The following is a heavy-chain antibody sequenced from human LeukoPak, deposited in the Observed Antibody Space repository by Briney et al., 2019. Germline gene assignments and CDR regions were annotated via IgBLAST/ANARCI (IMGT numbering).Heavy chain of an antibody. D-gene: IGHD3-9*01. CDR2: INPSGGST. CDR1: GYTFTSYY. V-gene: IGHV1-46*01. Sequence: ASVKVSCKASGYTFTSYYMHWVRQAPGQGLEWMGIINPSGGSTSYAQKFQGRVTMTRDTSTSTVYMELSSLRSEDTAVYYCARDHPAHYDILTGLGYWGQGTLVTVSS. CDR3: ARDHPAHYDILTGLGY. J-gene: IGHJ4*02.